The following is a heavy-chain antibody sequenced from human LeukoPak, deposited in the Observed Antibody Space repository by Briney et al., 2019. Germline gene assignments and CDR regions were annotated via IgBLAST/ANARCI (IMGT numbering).Heavy chain of an antibody. CDR2: IQYDGSDT. CDR3: AKDLKRNDVAFDV. V-gene: IGHV3-30*02. Sequence: PGGSLRLSCAASGFSFSTYDMHWVRQAPGKGLEWVAFIQYDGSDTYYADSVKGRFTISRDNSKNTLYLQMNSLRAEDTAVYYCAKDLKRNDVAFDVWGQGTMVTVS. CDR1: GFSFSTYD. J-gene: IGHJ3*01. D-gene: IGHD1-1*01.